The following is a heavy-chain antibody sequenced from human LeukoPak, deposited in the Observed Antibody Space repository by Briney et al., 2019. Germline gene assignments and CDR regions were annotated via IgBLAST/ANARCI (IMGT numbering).Heavy chain of an antibody. Sequence: PGGSLRLSCAASGFTFSSYWMHWVRQPPGKGLVWVSRINSDGSSTTYADSVKGRFTISRDNAKNTLYLQMSSLRAEDTAVYYCARALSYDTSPSTGYWGQGTLVTVSS. J-gene: IGHJ4*02. CDR1: GFTFSSYW. CDR3: ARALSYDTSPSTGY. CDR2: INSDGSST. V-gene: IGHV3-74*01. D-gene: IGHD3-22*01.